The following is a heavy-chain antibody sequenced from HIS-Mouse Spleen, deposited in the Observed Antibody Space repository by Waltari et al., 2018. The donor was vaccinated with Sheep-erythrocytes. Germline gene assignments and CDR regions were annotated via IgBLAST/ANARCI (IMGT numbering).Heavy chain of an antibody. CDR2: IYYSGST. CDR3: ARDPAPHYFDY. Sequence: TCTVSGGSISSYYWSWIRQPPGKGLEWIGYIYYSGSTNYNPSLKSRVTISVDTSKNQFSLKLSSVTAADTAVYYCARDPAPHYFDYWGQGTLVTVSS. V-gene: IGHV4-59*01. CDR1: GGSISSYY. J-gene: IGHJ4*02.